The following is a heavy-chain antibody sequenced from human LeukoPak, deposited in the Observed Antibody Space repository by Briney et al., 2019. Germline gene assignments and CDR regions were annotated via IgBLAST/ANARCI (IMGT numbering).Heavy chain of an antibody. D-gene: IGHD3-10*01. CDR2: IYYSGST. CDR1: GGSISSYY. V-gene: IGHV4-59*08. Sequence: SETLSLTCTVSGGSISSYYWSWIRQPPGKGLEWIGYIYYSGSTNYNPSLKSRVTISVDTSKNQFSLKLSSVTAADTAVYYCARHAYYLQPDYWGQGTLVTVSS. J-gene: IGHJ4*02. CDR3: ARHAYYLQPDY.